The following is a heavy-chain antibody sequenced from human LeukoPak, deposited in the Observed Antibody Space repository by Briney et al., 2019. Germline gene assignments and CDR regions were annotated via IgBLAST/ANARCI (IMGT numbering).Heavy chain of an antibody. V-gene: IGHV4-30-4*08. CDR2: IYYSGST. J-gene: IGHJ4*02. CDR3: ARDYSSGTFDY. CDR1: GGSISSGYYY. Sequence: PSETLPLTCTVAGGSISSGYYYWSWIRQPPGKGLEWIGYIYYSGSTYYNPSLKSRVTISVDTSKNQFSLRLSSVTAADTAVYYCARDYSSGTFDYRGQGTLVTVSS. D-gene: IGHD3-22*01.